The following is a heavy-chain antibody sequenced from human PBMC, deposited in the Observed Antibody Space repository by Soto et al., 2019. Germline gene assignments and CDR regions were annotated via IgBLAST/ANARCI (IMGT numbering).Heavy chain of an antibody. J-gene: IGHJ4*02. Sequence: QVQLQESGPGLVRPSGTLSLTCAVSGDSINSNYCWTWVRQPPGKGLEWIAEIYYSGGTSYNPSLTSRVTISMDKSKNQFSLNLTSVTAADTAMDYCARDTGWGLGYWGQGTLVTVSS. D-gene: IGHD6-19*01. CDR3: ARDTGWGLGY. V-gene: IGHV4-4*02. CDR2: IYYSGGT. CDR1: GDSINSNYC.